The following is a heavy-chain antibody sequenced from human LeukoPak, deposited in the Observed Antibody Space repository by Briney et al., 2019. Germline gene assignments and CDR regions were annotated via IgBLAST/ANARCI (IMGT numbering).Heavy chain of an antibody. D-gene: IGHD3-3*01. V-gene: IGHV4-59*01. CDR3: ARDWRGAYGVDV. Sequence: SETLSLTCTVSGGSISSYYWSWIRQPPGKALEWIGYIHYSGTTNYNPSLKSRVTISVDTSKNQFSLKLSSVTTADTAVYYCARDWRGAYGVDVWGQGTTVTVSS. CDR2: IHYSGTT. J-gene: IGHJ6*02. CDR1: GGSISSYY.